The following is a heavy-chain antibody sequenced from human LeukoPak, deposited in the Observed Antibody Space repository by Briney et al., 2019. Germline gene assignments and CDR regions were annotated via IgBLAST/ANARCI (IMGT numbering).Heavy chain of an antibody. CDR2: ISYDGSNK. J-gene: IGHJ6*02. CDR3: ARDSPLTMVRGVYYYYGMDV. CDR1: GFTFSSYA. V-gene: IGHV3-30-3*01. D-gene: IGHD3-10*01. Sequence: GGSLRLSCAASGFTFSSYAMHWVRQAPGKGLEWVAVISYDGSNKYYADPVKGRFTISRDNSKNTLYLQMNSLRAEDTAVYYCARDSPLTMVRGVYYYYGMDVWGQGTTVTVSS.